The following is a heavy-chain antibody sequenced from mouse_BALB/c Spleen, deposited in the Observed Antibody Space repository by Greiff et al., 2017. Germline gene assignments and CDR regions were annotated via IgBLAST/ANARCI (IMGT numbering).Heavy chain of an antibody. CDR1: GYTFTDYY. CDR3: ATLWLRQGDY. Sequence: VQLVESGPELVKPGASVKISCKASGYTFTDYYINWVKQKPGQGLEWIGWIYPGSGNTKYNEKFKGKATLTVDTSSSTAYMQLSSLTSEDTAVYFCATLWLRQGDYWGQGTTLTVSS. V-gene: IGHV1-84*02. J-gene: IGHJ2*01. D-gene: IGHD2-2*01. CDR2: IYPGSGNT.